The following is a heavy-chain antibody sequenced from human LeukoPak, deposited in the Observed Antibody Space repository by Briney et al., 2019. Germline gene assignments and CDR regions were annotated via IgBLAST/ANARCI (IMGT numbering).Heavy chain of an antibody. J-gene: IGHJ6*03. V-gene: IGHV3-48*01. CDR3: AREREVGAINYYYYYMDV. CDR2: ISSSSSTI. CDR1: GFTFSSYS. Sequence: PGGTLRLSCAASGFTFSSYSMNWVRQAPGKGLEWVSYISSSSSTIYYADSVKGRFTISRDNAKNSLYLQMNSLRAEDTAVYYCAREREVGAINYYYYYMDVWGKGTTVTVSS. D-gene: IGHD1-26*01.